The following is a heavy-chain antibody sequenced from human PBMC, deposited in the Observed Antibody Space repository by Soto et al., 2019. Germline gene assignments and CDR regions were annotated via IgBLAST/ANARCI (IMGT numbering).Heavy chain of an antibody. J-gene: IGHJ4*02. V-gene: IGHV4-59*08. CDR3: ARLMVRGTNLFDY. D-gene: IGHD3-10*01. CDR2: IYYSGST. CDR1: GGSISSYY. Sequence: PLETLSLTCTVSGGSISSYYWSWIRQPPGKGLEWIGYIYYSGSTNYNPSLKSRVTISVDTSKNQFSLKLSSVTAADTAVYYCARLMVRGTNLFDYWGQGTLVTVSS.